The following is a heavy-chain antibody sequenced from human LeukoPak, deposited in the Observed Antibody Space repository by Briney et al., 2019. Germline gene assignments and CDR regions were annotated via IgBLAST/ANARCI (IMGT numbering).Heavy chain of an antibody. D-gene: IGHD3-3*01. J-gene: IGHJ4*02. Sequence: GGSLRLSCATSGFDFNYYFMAWVRQAPGKGLEWLATVNKDGSGREYIDSVRGRFTISRDNAKNSIQLQMSSLSADDTAVYFCATEFWYRFDHWGQGILVTVSS. CDR2: VNKDGSGR. CDR3: ATEFWYRFDH. CDR1: GFDFNYYF. V-gene: IGHV3-7*01.